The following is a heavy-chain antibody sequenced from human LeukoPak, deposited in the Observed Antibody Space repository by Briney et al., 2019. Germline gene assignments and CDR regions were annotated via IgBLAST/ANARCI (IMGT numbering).Heavy chain of an antibody. CDR3: ARVQGIAAAEYYFDY. V-gene: IGHV1-2*02. CDR1: GYTFTGYY. D-gene: IGHD6-13*01. Sequence: LEASVKVSCKASGYTFTGYYMHWVRQAPGQGLEWMGWINPNSGGTNYAQKFQGRVTMTRDTSISTAYMELSRLRSDDTAVYYCARVQGIAAAEYYFDYWGQGTLVTVSS. CDR2: INPNSGGT. J-gene: IGHJ4*02.